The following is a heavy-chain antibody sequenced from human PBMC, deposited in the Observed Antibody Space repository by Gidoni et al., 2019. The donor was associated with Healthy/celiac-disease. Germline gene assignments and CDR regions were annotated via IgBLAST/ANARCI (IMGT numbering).Heavy chain of an antibody. J-gene: IGHJ2*01. CDR1: GGSISSYY. V-gene: IGHV4-59*01. CDR2: SYYSGST. Sequence: QVQLQESGPGLVKPSETLSLTCTVSGGSISSYYWSWIRQPPGKGLEWIGYSYYSGSTNYNPSLKSRVTISVDTSKNQFSLKLSSVTAADTAVYYCARIYGDYVYWYFDLWGRGTLVTVSS. D-gene: IGHD4-17*01. CDR3: ARIYGDYVYWYFDL.